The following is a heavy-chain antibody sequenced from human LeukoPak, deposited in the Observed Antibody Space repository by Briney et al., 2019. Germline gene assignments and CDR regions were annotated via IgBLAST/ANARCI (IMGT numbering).Heavy chain of an antibody. CDR1: GFTFSNFG. V-gene: IGHV3-23*01. CDR2: IVGRDGDT. D-gene: IGHD2-8*01. CDR3: AKYGIVLPPGSHIPHWFDF. J-gene: IGHJ5*01. Sequence: PGGSLRLSCAASGFTFSNFGITWVRQAPGKGLECVLTIVGRDGDTYYTDSVKGRFTISRDISKNTVYLQMNSLRGDDTAVYYCAKYGIVLPPGSHIPHWFDFWGQGSLVTVTS.